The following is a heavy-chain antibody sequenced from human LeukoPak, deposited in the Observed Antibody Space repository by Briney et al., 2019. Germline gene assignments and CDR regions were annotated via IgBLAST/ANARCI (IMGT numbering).Heavy chain of an antibody. V-gene: IGHV3-48*01. CDR1: GFTFSSYS. CDR2: ISSSSSTI. CDR3: ARDQSGYRTYYFDY. J-gene: IGHJ4*02. D-gene: IGHD3-22*01. Sequence: GGSLRLSCAASGFTFSSYSMNWVRQAPGKGLEWVSYISSSSSTIYYADSVKGRFTISRDNAKNSLYLQMNSLRAEDTAVYYCARDQSGYRTYYFDYWGQGTLVTVSS.